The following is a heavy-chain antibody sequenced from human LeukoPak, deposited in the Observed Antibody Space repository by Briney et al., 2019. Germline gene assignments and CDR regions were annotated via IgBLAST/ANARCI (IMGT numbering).Heavy chain of an antibody. CDR2: TYYRSGWYS. V-gene: IGHV6-1*01. J-gene: IGHJ4*02. D-gene: IGHD4-11*01. Sequence: SQTLSLTCAFSGDRVSSISVAWSWVRQSPSRGLEWLGRTYYRSGWYSDYASSVKSRIAINPDTSKNQFSLHLDSVTPEVTAVYSGARDPRVSNSLPFDHWGQGTLVTVSS. CDR3: ARDPRVSNSLPFDH. CDR1: GDRVSSISVA.